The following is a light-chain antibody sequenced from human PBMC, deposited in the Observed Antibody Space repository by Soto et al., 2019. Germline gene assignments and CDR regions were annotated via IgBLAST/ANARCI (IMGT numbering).Light chain of an antibody. CDR3: QAYDSSLRGWV. V-gene: IGLV3-1*01. Sequence: SYELTQPPSVSVSPGQTASITCSGDKLGDKYACWYQQKPGQSPVLVIYQDSKRPSGIPERFSGSNSGNTSTLTISGTQAEDEADYYCQAYDSSLRGWVFGGGTKLTVL. CDR2: QDS. CDR1: KLGDKY. J-gene: IGLJ3*02.